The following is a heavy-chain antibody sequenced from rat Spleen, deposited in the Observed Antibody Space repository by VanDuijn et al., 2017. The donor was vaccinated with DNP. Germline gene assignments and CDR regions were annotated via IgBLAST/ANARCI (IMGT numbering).Heavy chain of an antibody. J-gene: IGHJ2*01. V-gene: IGHV3-1*01. Sequence: EVQLQESGPGLVKPSQSLSLTCSVTGYSITSNYWGWIRKFPRNKMEWIGHINYSGSTAYNPSLKRRISITRDTSKNQFFLQLSSVTTEDTATYYCARPSGYGFFDYWGQGVMVTVSS. CDR2: INYSGST. CDR1: GYSITSNY. D-gene: IGHD4-3*01. CDR3: ARPSGYGFFDY.